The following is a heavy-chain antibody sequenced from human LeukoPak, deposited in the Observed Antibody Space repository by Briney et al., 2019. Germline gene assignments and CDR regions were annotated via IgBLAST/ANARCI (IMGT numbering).Heavy chain of an antibody. Sequence: PGGSLRLSCVASGFPFSSYWMTWVRQAPGKGLEWVANIKQDGSKKSYVDSVKGRFTISRDNAKNSLYPQMNSLRAKDTAIYYCTRVGYIDEGIDYWGQGTLVTVSS. D-gene: IGHD5-24*01. CDR1: GFPFSSYW. J-gene: IGHJ4*02. CDR2: IKQDGSKK. CDR3: TRVGYIDEGIDY. V-gene: IGHV3-7*04.